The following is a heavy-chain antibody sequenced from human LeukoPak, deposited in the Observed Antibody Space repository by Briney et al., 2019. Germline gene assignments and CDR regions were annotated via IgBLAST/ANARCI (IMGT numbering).Heavy chain of an antibody. V-gene: IGHV1-69*13. CDR2: IIPIFGTA. Sequence: GASVKVSCKASGGTFSSYAISWLRQAPGQGLEWMGGIIPIFGTANYAQKFQGRVTITAEESTITAYMELSSLRSEDTAVYYRAGSTVTRLAEYFQHWGQGTLVTVSS. CDR1: GGTFSSYA. J-gene: IGHJ1*01. CDR3: AGSTVTRLAEYFQH. D-gene: IGHD4-17*01.